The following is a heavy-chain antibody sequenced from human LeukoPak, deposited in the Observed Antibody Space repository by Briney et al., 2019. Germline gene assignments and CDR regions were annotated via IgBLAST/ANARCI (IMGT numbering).Heavy chain of an antibody. CDR1: GGSISSGSYY. D-gene: IGHD1-26*01. J-gene: IGHJ4*02. CDR2: IYTSGST. Sequence: PSETLSLTCTVSGGSISSGSYYWSWIRQPAGKGLEWIGRIYTSGSTNYNPSLKSRVTISVDTSKNQFSLKLSSVTAADTAVYYCARVRSGSYGPGGLRAYYFDYWGQGTLVTVSS. CDR3: ARVRSGSYGPGGLRAYYFDY. V-gene: IGHV4-61*02.